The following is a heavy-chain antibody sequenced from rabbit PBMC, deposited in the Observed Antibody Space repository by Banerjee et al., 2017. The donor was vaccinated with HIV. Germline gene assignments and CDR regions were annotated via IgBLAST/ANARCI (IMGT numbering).Heavy chain of an antibody. CDR2: IDPVFGIT. CDR1: GFSFSSSNY. Sequence: QSLEESGGDLVKPGASLTLTCTASGFSFSSSNYMCWVRQAPGKGLEWIGYIDPVFGITYYANWVNGRFSISRENAKNTVFLQMTSLTAADTATYFCARDGAGGSYFALWGPGTLVTVS. D-gene: IGHD8-1*01. J-gene: IGHJ4*01. CDR3: ARDGAGGSYFAL. V-gene: IGHV1S40*01.